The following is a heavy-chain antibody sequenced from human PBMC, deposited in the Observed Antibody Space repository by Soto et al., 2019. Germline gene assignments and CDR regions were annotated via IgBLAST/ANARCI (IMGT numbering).Heavy chain of an antibody. D-gene: IGHD3-3*01. CDR3: ATLYDFWSGYEAFDI. CDR1: GGSISSYY. Sequence: PSGALSLTCTVSGGSISSYYWSWIRQPAGKGLEWIGRIYTSGSTNYNPSLKSRVTMSVDTSKNQFSLKLSSVTAADAAVYYCATLYDFWSGYEAFDIWGQGTMVTVSS. J-gene: IGHJ3*02. V-gene: IGHV4-4*07. CDR2: IYTSGST.